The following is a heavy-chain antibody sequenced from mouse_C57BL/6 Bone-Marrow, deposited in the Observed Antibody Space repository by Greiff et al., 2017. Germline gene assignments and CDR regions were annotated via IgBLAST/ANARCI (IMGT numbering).Heavy chain of an antibody. CDR2: ISSGSSTI. Sequence: EVQRVESGGGLVKPGGSLKLSCAASGFTFSDYGMHWVRQAPEKGLEWVAYISSGSSTIYYAATVKGRFTISRDNAKNTLFLQMTSLRSEDTAMYYCARPQDYAMDYWGQGTSVTVSS. CDR3: ARPQDYAMDY. V-gene: IGHV5-17*01. J-gene: IGHJ4*01. CDR1: GFTFSDYG.